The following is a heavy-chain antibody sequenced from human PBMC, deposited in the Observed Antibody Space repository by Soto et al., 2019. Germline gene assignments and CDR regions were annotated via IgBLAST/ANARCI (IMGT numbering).Heavy chain of an antibody. CDR1: GGTFSSYA. CDR3: AGVPRYCISTSCYYYYGMDV. CDR2: IIPIFGTA. J-gene: IGHJ6*02. V-gene: IGHV1-69*12. D-gene: IGHD2-2*01. Sequence: QVQLVQSGAEVKKPGSSVKVSCKASGGTFSSYAISWVRQAPGQGLEWMGGIIPIFGTANYAQKFQGRVTITGDESTSTAYMELSSLRSEDTAVYYCAGVPRYCISTSCYYYYGMDVWGQGTTVTVSS.